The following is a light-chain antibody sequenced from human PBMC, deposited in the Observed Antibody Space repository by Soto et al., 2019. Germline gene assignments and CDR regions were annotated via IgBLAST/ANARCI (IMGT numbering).Light chain of an antibody. Sequence: DIQMTQSPSSLSASVGDRVTITCRASQSIMSHLNWYQHKSGKAPKLLIYAASSLHSGVPSRFSGSGSGTDFTLTISSLQAEDCGTYYCQQAYNTPRTFGQGTKVEIK. CDR3: QQAYNTPRT. J-gene: IGKJ1*01. V-gene: IGKV1-39*01. CDR1: QSIMSH. CDR2: AAS.